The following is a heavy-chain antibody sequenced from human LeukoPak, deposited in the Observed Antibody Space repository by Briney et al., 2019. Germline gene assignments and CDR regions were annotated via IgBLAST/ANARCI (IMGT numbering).Heavy chain of an antibody. CDR3: ARLSSTWYYFDY. J-gene: IGHJ4*02. Sequence: GESLKTSCMGSGYRFATFWNGCVRQMPGKGLELMGIIYPSDSDTKYNPSFQGQVTISADKSISTAYLQWSTLEASDTAMYYCARLSSTWYYFDYWGQGALVTVSS. V-gene: IGHV5-51*01. D-gene: IGHD6-13*01. CDR1: GYRFATFW. CDR2: IYPSDSDT.